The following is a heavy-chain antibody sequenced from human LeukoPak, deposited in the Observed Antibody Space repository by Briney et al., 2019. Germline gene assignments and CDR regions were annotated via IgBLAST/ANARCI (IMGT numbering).Heavy chain of an antibody. V-gene: IGHV1-69*13. CDR1: GGTFSSYA. CDR3: ARYYYDSSGYYYNLYYGLDV. D-gene: IGHD3-22*01. Sequence: SVKVSCKASGGTFSSYAISWVRQAPGQGLEWMGGIIPIFGTANYAQKFQGRVTITADESTSTAYMELSSLRSEDTAVYYCARYYYDSSGYYYNLYYGLDVWGQGTTVTVSS. J-gene: IGHJ6*02. CDR2: IIPIFGTA.